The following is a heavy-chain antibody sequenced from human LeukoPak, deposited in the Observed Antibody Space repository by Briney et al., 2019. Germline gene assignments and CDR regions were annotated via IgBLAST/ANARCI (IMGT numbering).Heavy chain of an antibody. D-gene: IGHD2-15*01. CDR3: AIVVVSRNWFDP. J-gene: IGHJ5*02. CDR2: INHSGST. CDR1: GGSFSGYY. Sequence: PSETLSLTCAVYGGSFSGYYWSWIRQPPGKGLEWIGEINHSGSTNYNPSLKSRVTISVDTSKNQFSLKLSSVTAADTAVYYCAIVVVSRNWFDPWGQGTLVTVSS. V-gene: IGHV4-34*01.